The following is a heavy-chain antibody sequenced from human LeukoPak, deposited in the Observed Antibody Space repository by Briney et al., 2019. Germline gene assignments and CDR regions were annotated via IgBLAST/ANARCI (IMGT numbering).Heavy chain of an antibody. CDR1: GGSISSYY. V-gene: IGHV4-59*01. J-gene: IGHJ4*02. Sequence: PSETLSLTCTVSGGSISSYYWSWIRQPPGKGLEWIGYIYYSGSTNYNPSLKSRVTISVDTSKNQFSLKLSSVTAADTAVYYCARVGSNYYGSGSYIAYFDYWGQGTLVTVSS. CDR3: ARVGSNYYGSGSYIAYFDY. CDR2: IYYSGST. D-gene: IGHD3-10*01.